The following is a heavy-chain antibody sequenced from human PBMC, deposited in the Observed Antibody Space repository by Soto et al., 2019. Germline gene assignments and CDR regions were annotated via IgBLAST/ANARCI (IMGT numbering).Heavy chain of an antibody. CDR2: IWYDGSNK. CDR1: GFTFSSYG. CDR3: AAEQLEDWYFDL. Sequence: GSLRLPCGASGFTFSSYGMHWVRQAPGKGLEWVAVIWYDGSNKYYADSVKGRFTISRDNSKNTLYLQMNSLRAEDTAVYYCAAEQLEDWYFDLWGRGTLVTVSS. J-gene: IGHJ2*01. V-gene: IGHV3-33*01. D-gene: IGHD6-6*01.